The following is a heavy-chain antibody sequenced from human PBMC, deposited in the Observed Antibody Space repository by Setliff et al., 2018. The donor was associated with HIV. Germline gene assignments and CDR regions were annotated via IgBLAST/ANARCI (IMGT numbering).Heavy chain of an antibody. D-gene: IGHD1-26*01. CDR1: GGTFSDFR. CDR3: ARGQSQGYAYSGSYGAFDI. J-gene: IGHJ3*02. Sequence: GASVKVSCKASGGTFSDFRITWVRQAPGQGLEWMGGIIPMFGTRNYAQKFQGRVTITTDESTSTAYMELSSLRSEDTALYYCARGQSQGYAYSGSYGAFDIWGQGTMVTVSS. V-gene: IGHV1-69*05. CDR2: IIPMFGTR.